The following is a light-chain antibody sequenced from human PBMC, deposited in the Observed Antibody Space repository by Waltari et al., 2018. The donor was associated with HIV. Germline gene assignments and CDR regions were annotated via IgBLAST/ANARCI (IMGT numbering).Light chain of an antibody. Sequence: SSELIQPPSLSVSPGQTASIPCSGDKLGNKYASWYQQKPGQSPVLVMYKDNKRPSDIPERFSGSNSGDTATLTISGTQALDEADYYCQAWDTSGVVFGGGTKLTVL. CDR2: KDN. V-gene: IGLV3-1*01. CDR1: KLGNKY. J-gene: IGLJ2*01. CDR3: QAWDTSGVV.